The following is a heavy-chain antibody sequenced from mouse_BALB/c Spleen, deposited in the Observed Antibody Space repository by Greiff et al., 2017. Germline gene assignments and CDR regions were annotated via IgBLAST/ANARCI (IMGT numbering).Heavy chain of an antibody. CDR3: ARCGGSSYDYAMDY. J-gene: IGHJ4*01. CDR1: GYTFTSYY. D-gene: IGHD1-1*01. V-gene: IGHV1S56*01. Sequence: VQLQQSGPELVKPGASVRISCKASGYTFTSYYIHWVKQRPGQGLEWIGWIYPGNVNTKYNEKFKGKATLTADKSSSTAYMQLSSLTSEDSAVYFCARCGGSSYDYAMDYWGQGTSVTVSS. CDR2: IYPGNVNT.